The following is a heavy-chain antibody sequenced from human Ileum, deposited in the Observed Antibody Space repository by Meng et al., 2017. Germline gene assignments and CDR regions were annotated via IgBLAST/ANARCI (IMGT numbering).Heavy chain of an antibody. D-gene: IGHD2-15*01. V-gene: IGHV3-23*01. Sequence: GESLKISCAASGFTFSTYAMTWVRQAPGKGLEWVSIIGGSCGDTHYVDSVKGRFIISRDNSKNTLYLQMNSLRAEDTAVYYCVKGVVASFPASRDFDFWGQGTLVTVSS. CDR3: VKGVVASFPASRDFDF. CDR1: GFTFSTYA. CDR2: IGGSCGDT. J-gene: IGHJ4*02.